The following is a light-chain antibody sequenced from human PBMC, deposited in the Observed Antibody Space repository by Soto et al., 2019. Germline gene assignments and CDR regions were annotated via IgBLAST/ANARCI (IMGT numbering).Light chain of an antibody. CDR1: QSVSSN. J-gene: IGKJ1*01. CDR3: LQYNNWPPWT. CDR2: GAS. V-gene: IGKV3-15*01. Sequence: EIVMTQSPATLSVSPGERATLSCRASQSVSSNLAWYQQKPGQAPRLLIYGASTRATGIQARFSGSGSGTGFTLTICSLLSEDFAVYYCLQYNNWPPWTFGQGTKVEIK.